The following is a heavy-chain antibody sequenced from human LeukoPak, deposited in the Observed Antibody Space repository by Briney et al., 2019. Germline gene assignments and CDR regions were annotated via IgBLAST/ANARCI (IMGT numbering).Heavy chain of an antibody. CDR1: GGSFSGYY. V-gene: IGHV4-34*01. CDR3: ASSTHCSSTSCYPRGTTPEGY. J-gene: IGHJ4*02. D-gene: IGHD2-2*01. CDR2: INHSGST. Sequence: SETLSLTCAVYGGSFSGYYWSWIRQPPGKGLEWIGEINHSGSTNYNPSLKGRVTISVDTSKNQFSLKLSSVTAADTAVYYCASSTHCSSTSCYPRGTTPEGYWGQGTLVTVSS.